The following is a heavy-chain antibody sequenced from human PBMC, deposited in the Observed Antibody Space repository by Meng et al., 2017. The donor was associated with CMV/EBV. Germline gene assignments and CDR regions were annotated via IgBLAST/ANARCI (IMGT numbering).Heavy chain of an antibody. CDR3: ARVLEDVVVVVPNYYYGMDV. J-gene: IGHJ6*01. Sequence: GGSLRLSCAASGFTFSSYSMNWVRQAPGKGLEWVSYISSSSSYTFYIDSVKGRFTISRDNAKNLVYLQMNSLRAEDTAMYYCARVLEDVVVVVPNYYYGMDVWGQGTTVTVSS. CDR2: ISSSSSYT. D-gene: IGHD2-15*01. CDR1: GFTFSSYS. V-gene: IGHV3-21*05.